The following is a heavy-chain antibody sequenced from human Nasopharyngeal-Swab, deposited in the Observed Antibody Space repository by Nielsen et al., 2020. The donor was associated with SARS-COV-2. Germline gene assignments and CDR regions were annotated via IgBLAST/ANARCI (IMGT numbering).Heavy chain of an antibody. CDR2: INPDTGAT. J-gene: IGHJ6*02. D-gene: IGHD2-21*01. V-gene: IGHV1-2*02. CDR1: GYSFTGYY. CDR3: ARVWRDYYGLDV. Sequence: SVKVSCKASGYSFTGYYLHWVRQAPGQGLEWVGWINPDTGATNYAEKFQGRVTMTSDMALSTAYMAMSRLRSEETDVYYCARVWRDYYGLDVWGQGTTVTVSS.